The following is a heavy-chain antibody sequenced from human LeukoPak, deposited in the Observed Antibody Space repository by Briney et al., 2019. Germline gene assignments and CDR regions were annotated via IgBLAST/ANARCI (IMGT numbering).Heavy chain of an antibody. V-gene: IGHV4-61*02. D-gene: IGHD3-10*01. Sequence: SETLSLTCTVSGGSISSSSYYWSWIRQPAGKGLEWIGRIYTSGSTNYNPSLKSRVTISVDTSKNQFSLKLSSVTAADTAVYYCAREGGQPYYYGSGKRWFDPWGQGTLVTVSS. CDR1: GGSISSSSYY. CDR3: AREGGQPYYYGSGKRWFDP. J-gene: IGHJ5*02. CDR2: IYTSGST.